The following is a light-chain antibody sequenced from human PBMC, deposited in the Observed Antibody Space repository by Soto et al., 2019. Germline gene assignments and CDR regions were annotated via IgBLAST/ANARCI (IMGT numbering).Light chain of an antibody. J-gene: IGLJ3*02. CDR3: YSYAGSYIRV. Sequence: QSALTQPRSVSGSPGQSVTISCTGTSSDVGGYNYVSWYQQYPGKAPRVIIYDVSSRPSGVPDRFSGSKTGNTASLTISGLQAEDEADYHCYSYAGSYIRVFGGGTQLTVL. V-gene: IGLV2-11*01. CDR2: DVS. CDR1: SSDVGGYNY.